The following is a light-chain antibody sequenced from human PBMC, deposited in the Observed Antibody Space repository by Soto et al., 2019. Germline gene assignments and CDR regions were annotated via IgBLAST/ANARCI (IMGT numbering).Light chain of an antibody. Sequence: DIQMTQSPSSLSASVGDRVTITCLASQSISSYLNWYQQKPGKAPKLLIYAASSLQSGVPSRFSGSGSGTDFTLTISSLEPEDFAVYYCQQRSNWPSITFGQGTRLEIK. CDR3: QQRSNWPSIT. CDR1: QSISSY. J-gene: IGKJ5*01. V-gene: IGKV1-39*01. CDR2: AAS.